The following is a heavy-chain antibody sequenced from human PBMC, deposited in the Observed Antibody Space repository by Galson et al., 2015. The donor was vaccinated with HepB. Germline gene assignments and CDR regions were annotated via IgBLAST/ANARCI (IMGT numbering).Heavy chain of an antibody. V-gene: IGHV1-18*04. CDR2: LSADNGNT. Sequence: SVKVSCKASGYTFTNYGITWVRQAPGQGLEWMGWLSADNGNTNYAQNFQGRVTMTTDTSATTAYMDLRSLRSDDTAVYYCASFRDNSGYLHLAMDVWGQGTTVTVSS. J-gene: IGHJ6*02. CDR3: ASFRDNSGYLHLAMDV. D-gene: IGHD3-22*01. CDR1: GYTFTNYG.